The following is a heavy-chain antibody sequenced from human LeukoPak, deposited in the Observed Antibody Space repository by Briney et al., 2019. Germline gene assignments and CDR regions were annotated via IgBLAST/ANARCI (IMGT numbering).Heavy chain of an antibody. V-gene: IGHV4-4*07. CDR1: GGSISSYY. Sequence: PSETLSLTCTVSGGSISSYYWSLIRQPAGKGLEWIGRVYTSGSTNYNPSLKSRVTMSVDTSKNQFSLKLSSVTAADTAVYYCARERSTYDFWSGYGIAVAANFDYWGQGTLVTVSS. D-gene: IGHD3-3*01. CDR2: VYTSGST. CDR3: ARERSTYDFWSGYGIAVAANFDY. J-gene: IGHJ4*02.